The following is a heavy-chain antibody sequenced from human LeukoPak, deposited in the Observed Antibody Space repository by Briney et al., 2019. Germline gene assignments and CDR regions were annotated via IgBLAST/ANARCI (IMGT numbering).Heavy chain of an antibody. Sequence: SETLSLTCTVSGGSVNSGSYYWNWIRQPPGKGLEWIGYIYYSGSTNYNPSLKSRVTISVDKSKNQFSLKLSSVTAADAAVYYCARAAAHFDYWGQGTLVTVSS. D-gene: IGHD2-2*01. J-gene: IGHJ4*02. V-gene: IGHV4-61*01. CDR2: IYYSGST. CDR3: ARAAAHFDY. CDR1: GGSVNSGSYY.